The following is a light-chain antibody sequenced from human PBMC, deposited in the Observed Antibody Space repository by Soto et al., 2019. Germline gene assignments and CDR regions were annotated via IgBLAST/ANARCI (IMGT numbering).Light chain of an antibody. CDR1: ISNVGSYNL. Sequence: QSALTQPVSVSGSPGQSITISCTGTISNVGSYNLVSWYQQHPGKAPKLIIYEVNKRPSGVSNRFSGSKSGNTASLTISGLQTEDEADYYCYSYEGGRVFGGGTKLTVL. V-gene: IGLV2-23*02. CDR2: EVN. J-gene: IGLJ3*02. CDR3: YSYEGGRV.